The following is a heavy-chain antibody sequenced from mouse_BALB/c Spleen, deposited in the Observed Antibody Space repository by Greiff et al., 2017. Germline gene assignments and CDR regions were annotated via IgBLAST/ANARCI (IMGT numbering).Heavy chain of an antibody. J-gene: IGHJ3*01. CDR3: ARGIYYDYWFAY. V-gene: IGHV1-18*01. CDR2: INPNNGGT. Sequence: VQLKESGPELVKPGASVKIPCKASGYTFTDYNMAWVKQSHGKSLEWIGDINPNNGGTIYNQKFKGKATLTVDKSSSTAYMELRSLTSEDTAVYYCARGIYYDYWFAYWGQGTLVTVSA. CDR1: GYTFTDYN. D-gene: IGHD2-4*01.